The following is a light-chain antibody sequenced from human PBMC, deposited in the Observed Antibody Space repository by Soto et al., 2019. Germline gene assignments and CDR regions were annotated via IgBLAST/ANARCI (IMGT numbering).Light chain of an antibody. V-gene: IGKV3-20*01. Sequence: EIVLTQSPGTLSLSPGERATLSCRASQSVRSTYVAWYQQKPGQAPRLLIFDASSRATGITDRFSGSGSGTAFTLTISRLEPEDFAVYYCRQYGTSQATFGQGTKVQIK. J-gene: IGKJ1*01. CDR3: RQYGTSQAT. CDR1: QSVRSTY. CDR2: DAS.